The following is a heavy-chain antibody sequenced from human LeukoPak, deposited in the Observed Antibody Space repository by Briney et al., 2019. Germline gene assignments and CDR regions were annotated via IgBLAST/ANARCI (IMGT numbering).Heavy chain of an antibody. Sequence: GASVKVSCKASGGTFSSYTISWVRQAPGQGLEWMGRIIPILGIANYAQKFQGRVMITADKSTSTAYMELSSLRSEDTAVYYCARTHDYGAGSDYWGQGTLVTVSS. CDR2: IIPILGIA. CDR1: GGTFSSYT. D-gene: IGHD4-17*01. CDR3: ARTHDYGAGSDY. J-gene: IGHJ4*02. V-gene: IGHV1-69*02.